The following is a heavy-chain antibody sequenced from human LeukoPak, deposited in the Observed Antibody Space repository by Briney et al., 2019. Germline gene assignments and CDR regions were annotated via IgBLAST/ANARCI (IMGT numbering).Heavy chain of an antibody. J-gene: IGHJ4*02. CDR1: GYSISSGYY. CDR3: ARLGESYYYFDY. V-gene: IGHV4-38-2*01. CDR2: IYYSGST. D-gene: IGHD1-26*01. Sequence: SETLSLTCAVSGYSISSGYYWGWIRQPPGKGLEWIGSIYYSGSTYYNPSLKSRVTISVDTSKNQFSLKLSSVTAADTAVYYCARLGESYYYFDYWGQGTLVTAS.